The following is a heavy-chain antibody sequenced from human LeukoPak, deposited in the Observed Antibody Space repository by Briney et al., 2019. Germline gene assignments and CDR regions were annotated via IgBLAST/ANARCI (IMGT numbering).Heavy chain of an antibody. D-gene: IGHD1-26*01. Sequence: GGSLRLSCAASGFTFSSYGMHWVRQAPGKGLEWVAVISYDGSNKYYADSVKGRFTISRDNSKNTLYLQMNSLRAEDTAVYYCAKDRRQWELLQPFDYWGQGTLVNVSS. CDR3: AKDRRQWELLQPFDY. J-gene: IGHJ4*02. CDR2: ISYDGSNK. CDR1: GFTFSSYG. V-gene: IGHV3-30*18.